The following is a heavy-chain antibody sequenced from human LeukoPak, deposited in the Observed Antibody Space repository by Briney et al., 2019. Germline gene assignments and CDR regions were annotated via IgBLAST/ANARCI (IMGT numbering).Heavy chain of an antibody. Sequence: GRSLRLSCAASGFTFSSYGMHWVRRAPGKGLEWVALISYDGSSEYYAGSVKGRFTISRDNSKITVYLQMNSLKAEDTAVYYCAKELYNYGDYGAEGLDVGGQGTTVTVS. J-gene: IGHJ6*02. D-gene: IGHD4-17*01. CDR3: AKELYNYGDYGAEGLDV. V-gene: IGHV3-30*18. CDR2: ISYDGSSE. CDR1: GFTFSSYG.